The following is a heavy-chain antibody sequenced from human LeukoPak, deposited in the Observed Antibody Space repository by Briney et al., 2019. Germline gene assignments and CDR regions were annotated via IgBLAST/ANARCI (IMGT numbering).Heavy chain of an antibody. CDR1: GGTFSSYA. CDR3: ARGGGAMVRGVKDYYGMDV. J-gene: IGHJ6*04. Sequence: SVKVSCKASGGTFSSYAISWVRQAPGQGLEWMGGIIPIFGTANYAQKFQGRVTITADESTCTAYMELSSLRSEDTAVYYCARGGGAMVRGVKDYYGMDVWGKGTTVTVSS. CDR2: IIPIFGTA. D-gene: IGHD3-10*01. V-gene: IGHV1-69*01.